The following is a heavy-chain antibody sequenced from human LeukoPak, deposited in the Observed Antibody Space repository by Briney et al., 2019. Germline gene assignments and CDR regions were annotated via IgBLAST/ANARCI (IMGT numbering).Heavy chain of an antibody. Sequence: SETLSLTCTVSGGSISSYYWSWIRQPPGKGLEWIGYIYYSGSTNYNPSLKSRVTISVDTSKNHFSLKVSSVTAADTAMYFCARGLYYSHSGRTFDSWGQGTLVTVSS. CDR1: GGSISSYY. CDR2: IYYSGST. J-gene: IGHJ4*02. CDR3: ARGLYYSHSGRTFDS. V-gene: IGHV4-59*12. D-gene: IGHD3-10*01.